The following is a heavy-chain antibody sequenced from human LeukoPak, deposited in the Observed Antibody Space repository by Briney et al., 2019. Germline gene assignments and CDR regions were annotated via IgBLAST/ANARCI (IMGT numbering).Heavy chain of an antibody. CDR1: GFTFSSHA. CDR3: ARVPAGAGGAMVNFDY. J-gene: IGHJ4*02. D-gene: IGHD5-18*01. CDR2: IYYSGST. V-gene: IGHV4-31*02. Sequence: LRLSCTPSGFTFSSHAMSWVRQHPGKGLEWIGYIYYSGSTYYNPSLKSRVTISVDTSKNQFSLKLSSVTAADTAVYYCARVPAGAGGAMVNFDYWGRGTLVTVSS.